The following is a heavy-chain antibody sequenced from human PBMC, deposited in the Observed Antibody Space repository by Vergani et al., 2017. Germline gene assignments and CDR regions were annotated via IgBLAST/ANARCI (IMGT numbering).Heavy chain of an antibody. D-gene: IGHD2-8*02. J-gene: IGHJ4*02. V-gene: IGHV3-66*02. CDR3: AIDPSGYCTGDTCRGY. Sequence: EVQLVESGGGLVKPGGSLRLSCAASGFTFSSYSMNWVRQAPGKGLEWVSIIYNAGATFYADSVKGRFTISRDTSKKTLYLEMKRLTIEDTALYYCAIDPSGYCTGDTCRGYWGQGTLVTVSS. CDR2: IYNAGAT. CDR1: GFTFSSYS.